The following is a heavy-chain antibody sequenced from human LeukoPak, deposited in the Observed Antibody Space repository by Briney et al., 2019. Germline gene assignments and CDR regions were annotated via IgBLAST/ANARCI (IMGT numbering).Heavy chain of an antibody. Sequence: GGSLRLSCAASGFTFSDYYMSWIRQAPGKGLEWVSYISSSGSTIYYADSVKGRFTISRDNAKNSLYLQMNSLRAEDTAVYYCARTPLEYDSSDNYWGQGTLVTVPS. D-gene: IGHD3-22*01. CDR2: ISSSGSTI. CDR3: ARTPLEYDSSDNY. V-gene: IGHV3-11*01. CDR1: GFTFSDYY. J-gene: IGHJ4*02.